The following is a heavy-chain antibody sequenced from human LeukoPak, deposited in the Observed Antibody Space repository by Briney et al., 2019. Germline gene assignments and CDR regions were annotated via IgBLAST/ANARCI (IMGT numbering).Heavy chain of an antibody. CDR2: ISGSGGST. CDR1: GFAFSSFA. J-gene: IGHJ4*02. V-gene: IGHV3-23*01. D-gene: IGHD3-10*01. Sequence: PGGSLRLSCAASGFAFSSFAMGWVRQAPGKGLEWVSAISGSGGSTYYADSVKGWFTISRDNSKNTLHLQMNSLRAEDTAVYYCANGDKKRITMVRGVMQPFDYWGQGTLVTVSS. CDR3: ANGDKKRITMVRGVMQPFDY.